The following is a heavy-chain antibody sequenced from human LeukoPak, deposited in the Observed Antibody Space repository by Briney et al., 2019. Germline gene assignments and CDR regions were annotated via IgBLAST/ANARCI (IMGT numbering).Heavy chain of an antibody. D-gene: IGHD6-6*01. Sequence: VGSLRLSCAASGFTFSSYSMNWVRQAPGKGLEWASSISSSSSYIYYADSVKGRFTISRDNAKNSLYLQRNSLRAEDTAVYYCARGLVPSDAFDIWGQGTMVTVSS. CDR1: GFTFSSYS. V-gene: IGHV3-21*01. CDR2: ISSSSSYI. CDR3: ARGLVPSDAFDI. J-gene: IGHJ3*02.